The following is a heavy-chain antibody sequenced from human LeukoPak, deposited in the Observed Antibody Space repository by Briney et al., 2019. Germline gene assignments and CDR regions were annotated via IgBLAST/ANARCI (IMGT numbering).Heavy chain of an antibody. CDR2: IYYSGST. V-gene: IGHV4-61*01. CDR3: ASQPLEWYNGFDY. D-gene: IGHD3-3*01. J-gene: IGHJ4*02. CDR1: GGSVSRGSYY. Sequence: SETLSLTCTVSGGSVSRGSYYWSWIRQPPGKGLEWIGYIYYSGSTNYNPSLKSRVTISVDTSKNQFSLKLSSVTAADTAVYYCASQPLEWYNGFDYWGQGTLVTVPS.